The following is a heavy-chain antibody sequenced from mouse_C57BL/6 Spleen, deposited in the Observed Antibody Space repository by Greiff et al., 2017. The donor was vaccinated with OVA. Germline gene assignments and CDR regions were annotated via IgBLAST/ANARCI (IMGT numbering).Heavy chain of an antibody. D-gene: IGHD1-1*01. CDR3: TRSYYYGSSYPNWYFDV. CDR2: IDPETGGT. V-gene: IGHV1-15*01. Sequence: QVQLQQSGAELVRPGASVTLSCKASGYTFTDYEMHWVKQTPVHGLEWIGAIDPETGGTAYNQKFKGKAILTADKSSSTAYMELRSLTSEDSAVYYCTRSYYYGSSYPNWYFDVWGTGTTVTVSS. J-gene: IGHJ1*03. CDR1: GYTFTDYE.